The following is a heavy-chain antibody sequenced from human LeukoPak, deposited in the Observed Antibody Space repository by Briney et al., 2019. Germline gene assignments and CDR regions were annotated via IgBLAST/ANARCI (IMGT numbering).Heavy chain of an antibody. D-gene: IGHD6-19*01. J-gene: IGHJ4*02. Sequence: GGSLRLSCAASGFTFSSYSMNWVRQAPGKGLEWVSVFYSGGSTKYADSVKGRFTISRDDFKNTLYLQMNSLRAEDTAVYYCARDPSSGWYLGHWGQGILVTVSS. V-gene: IGHV3-53*01. CDR2: FYSGGST. CDR1: GFTFSSYS. CDR3: ARDPSSGWYLGH.